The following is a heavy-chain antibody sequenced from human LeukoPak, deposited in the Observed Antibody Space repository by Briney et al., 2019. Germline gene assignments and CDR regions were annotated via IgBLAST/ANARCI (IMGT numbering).Heavy chain of an antibody. D-gene: IGHD2-21*02. CDR2: IIPIFGIA. Sequence: ASVTVSCTASGGTFSSYAISWVRQAPGQGLEWMGRIIPIFGIANYAQKFQGRVTITADKSTSTAYMELSSLRSEDTAVYYCASGLCGGDCYNFDYWGQGTLVTVSS. V-gene: IGHV1-69*04. J-gene: IGHJ4*02. CDR3: ASGLCGGDCYNFDY. CDR1: GGTFSSYA.